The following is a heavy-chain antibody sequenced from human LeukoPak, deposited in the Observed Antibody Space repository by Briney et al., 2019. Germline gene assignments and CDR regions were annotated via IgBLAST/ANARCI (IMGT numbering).Heavy chain of an antibody. CDR3: AKEQLDYYGDNESFDY. CDR1: GFTFSSYA. CDR2: ISGSGGST. V-gene: IGHV3-23*01. Sequence: GGSLRLSCAASGFTFSSYAMSWVRQAPGKGLEWVSAISGSGGSTYYADSVKGRFTISRDNSKNTLYLQMNRLRAEDTAVYYCAKEQLDYYGDNESFDYWGQGTLVTVSS. J-gene: IGHJ4*02. D-gene: IGHD4-17*01.